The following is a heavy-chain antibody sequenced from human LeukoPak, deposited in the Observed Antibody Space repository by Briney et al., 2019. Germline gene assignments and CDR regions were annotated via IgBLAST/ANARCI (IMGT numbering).Heavy chain of an antibody. J-gene: IGHJ4*02. CDR2: IRSKAYGGTT. CDR3: TRVISRLTSFGVVIEGAVDY. V-gene: IGHV3-49*04. D-gene: IGHD3-3*01. CDR1: GFTFGDYA. Sequence: GRSLRLSCTASGFTFGDYAMSWVRQAPGKGLEWVGFIRSKAYGGTTEYAASVKGRFTISRDDCKSIAYLQMNSLKTEDTAVYYCTRVISRLTSFGVVIEGAVDYWGQGTLVTVSS.